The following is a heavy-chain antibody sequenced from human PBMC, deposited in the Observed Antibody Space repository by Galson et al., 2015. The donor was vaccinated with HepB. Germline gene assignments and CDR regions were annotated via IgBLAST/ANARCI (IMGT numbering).Heavy chain of an antibody. CDR1: GFTVSSNC. CDR3: ARVAFSSWYRYFDY. J-gene: IGHJ4*02. D-gene: IGHD6-13*01. Sequence: SLRLSCAASGFTVSSNCMSWVRQAPGQGLEWVSVIYSGGSTYYADSVKGRFTISSDNSKNTLYLQMNSLRAEDTAVYYCARVAFSSWYRYFDYWGQGTLVTVSS. V-gene: IGHV3-66*02. CDR2: IYSGGST.